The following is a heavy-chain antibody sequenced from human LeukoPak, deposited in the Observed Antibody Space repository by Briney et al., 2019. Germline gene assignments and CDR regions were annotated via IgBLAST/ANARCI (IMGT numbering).Heavy chain of an antibody. CDR3: AKNLLAVITTSPPGY. V-gene: IGHV3-30*18. CDR2: ISYDGSNK. D-gene: IGHD3-22*01. J-gene: IGHJ4*02. CDR1: GFTFSSYG. Sequence: GGSLRLSCAASGFTFSSYGMHWVHQAPGKGLEWVAVISYDGSNKYYADSVKGRFTISRDNSKNTLYLQMNSLRAEDTAVYYCAKNLLAVITTSPPGYWGQGTLVTVSS.